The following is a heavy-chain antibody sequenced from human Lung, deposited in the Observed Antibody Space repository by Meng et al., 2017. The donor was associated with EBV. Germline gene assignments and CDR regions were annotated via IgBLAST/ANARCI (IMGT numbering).Heavy chain of an antibody. D-gene: IGHD5-18*01. V-gene: IGHV4-4*02. CDR3: ARGSAYNYDIDF. J-gene: IGHJ4*02. Sequence: QVQLQGPGPGLGKPSGTLSPTCAVSGGAIRSSNWGSWVRQPPGKGLEWIGEIYHSGSTNYNPSLKSRVTISVDKSKNQFSLRLRSVTAADTAVYYCARGSAYNYDIDFWGQGNLVTVSS. CDR1: GGAIRSSNW. CDR2: IYHSGST.